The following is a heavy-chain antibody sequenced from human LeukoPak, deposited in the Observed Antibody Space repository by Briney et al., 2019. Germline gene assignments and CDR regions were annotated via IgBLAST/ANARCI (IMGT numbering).Heavy chain of an antibody. V-gene: IGHV1-24*01. D-gene: IGHD2-2*02. CDR3: ATFRCSSTSYYIGFDY. CDR2: FDPEDGET. CDR1: GYTLTELS. J-gene: IGHJ4*02. Sequence: ASVKVSCKVSGYTLTELSMHWVRQAPGKGLEWMGGFDPEDGETIYAQKFQGRVTMTEDTSTDTAYMELSSLRSEDTAVYYCATFRCSSTSYYIGFDYWGQGTLVTVSS.